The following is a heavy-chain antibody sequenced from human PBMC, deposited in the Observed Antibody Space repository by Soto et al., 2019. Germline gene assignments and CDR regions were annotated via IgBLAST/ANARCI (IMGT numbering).Heavy chain of an antibody. CDR2: ISSSSSYT. V-gene: IGHV3-11*05. CDR3: ARGGHRLKAVTAHSPWYFDL. D-gene: IGHD2-21*02. CDR1: GFTFSDYY. Sequence: QVQLVESGGGLVKPGGSLRLSCAASGFTFSDYYMSWIRQAPGKGLEWVSYISSSSSYTNYADSVKGRFTISRDNAKNLLYLQMKSLRAEDTAVYYCARGGHRLKAVTAHSPWYFDLWGRGTLVTVSS. J-gene: IGHJ2*01.